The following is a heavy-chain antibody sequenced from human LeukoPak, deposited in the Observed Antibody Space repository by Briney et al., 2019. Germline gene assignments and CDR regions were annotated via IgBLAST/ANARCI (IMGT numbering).Heavy chain of an antibody. D-gene: IGHD3-10*01. CDR1: GFTFGDYA. J-gene: IGHJ6*03. CDR3: TRDMYYGSGSSKRTYYYYYMDV. Sequence: GGSLRLSCTASGFTFGDYAMSWVRQAPGKGLEWVGFIRSKAYGGTTEYAASVKGRFTISRDDSKSIAYLQMNSLKTEDTAVYYCTRDMYYGSGSSKRTYYYYYMDVWGKGTTVTVSS. V-gene: IGHV3-49*04. CDR2: IRSKAYGGTT.